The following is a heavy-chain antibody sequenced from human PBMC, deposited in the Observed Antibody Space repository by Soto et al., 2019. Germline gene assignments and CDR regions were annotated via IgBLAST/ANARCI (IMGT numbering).Heavy chain of an antibody. J-gene: IGHJ6*02. D-gene: IGHD2-15*01. CDR1: GGSFSGYY. V-gene: IGHV4-34*01. CDR2: INHSGST. CDR3: ARVRTVVAATPAYYYYSGMDT. Sequence: LSLTRAVYGGSFSGYYWSWIRQPPGKGLEWIGEINHSGSTNYNPSLKSRVTISVDTSKNQFSLKLSSVTAADTAVYYCARVRTVVAATPAYYYYSGMDTWGQGTTVTV.